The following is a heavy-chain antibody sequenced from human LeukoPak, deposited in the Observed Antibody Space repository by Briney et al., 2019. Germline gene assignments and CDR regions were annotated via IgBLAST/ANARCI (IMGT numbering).Heavy chain of an antibody. CDR2: IYHSGST. J-gene: IGHJ6*04. D-gene: IGHD2-2*01. Sequence: SSETLSLTCAVSGYSISSGYYWGWIRQPPGKGLEWIGSIYHSGSTYYNPSLKSRVTISVDTSKNQFSLKLSSVTAADTAVYYCAREGLEYQLPRFYYYYGMDVWGKGTTVVTVSS. CDR3: AREGLEYQLPRFYYYYGMDV. CDR1: GYSISSGYY. V-gene: IGHV4-38-2*02.